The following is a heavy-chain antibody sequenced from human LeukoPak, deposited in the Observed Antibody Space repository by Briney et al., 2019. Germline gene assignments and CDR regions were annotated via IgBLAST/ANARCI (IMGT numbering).Heavy chain of an antibody. Sequence: GGSLRLSCAPSGFTFEASAMSGVRQAPGRGLEGVAVITGGGESTYYADSVKGRFTISRDNSKKTLFLQVNSLRAEDTAVYFCAKNIRDQLLCGFNYWGQGTLVTVSS. CDR2: ITGGGEST. D-gene: IGHD2-2*01. CDR1: GFTFEASA. V-gene: IGHV3-23*01. CDR3: AKNIRDQLLCGFNY. J-gene: IGHJ4*02.